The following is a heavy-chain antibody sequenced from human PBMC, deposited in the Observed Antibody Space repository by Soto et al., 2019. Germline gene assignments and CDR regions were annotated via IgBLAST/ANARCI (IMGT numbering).Heavy chain of an antibody. CDR3: VRAAGYSGNDYVYYYGMDV. D-gene: IGHD5-12*01. V-gene: IGHV3-33*01. CDR2: VWYDGGNK. J-gene: IGHJ6*02. CDR1: GFTFSSYG. Sequence: QVQLVESGGGVVQPGRSLRLSCAASGFTFSSYGMHWVRQAPGQGLEWVALVWYDGGNKYYADSVKGRFTISRDNSKNPLYLQMNSLRDEDTAVYYCVRAAGYSGNDYVYYYGMDVWGQGNTVTVSS.